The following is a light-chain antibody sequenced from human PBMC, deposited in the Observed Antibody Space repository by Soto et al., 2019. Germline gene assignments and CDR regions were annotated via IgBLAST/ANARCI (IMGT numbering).Light chain of an antibody. J-gene: IGLJ1*01. CDR2: DVS. V-gene: IGLV2-18*02. CDR1: SSDVGSYNR. CDR3: SSYTSSSTYV. Sequence: QSALPQPPSVSGSPGQSVTISCTGTSSDVGSYNRVSWYQQPPGTAPKVMIYDVSNRPSGVPDRFSGSKSGNTASLTISGLQAEDESDYYCSSYTSSSTYVFGTGTKVTVL.